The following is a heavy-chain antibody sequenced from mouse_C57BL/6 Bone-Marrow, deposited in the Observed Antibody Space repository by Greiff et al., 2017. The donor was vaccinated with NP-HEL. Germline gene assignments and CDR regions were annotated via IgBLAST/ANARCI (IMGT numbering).Heavy chain of an antibody. V-gene: IGHV1-4*01. J-gene: IGHJ1*03. CDR1: GYTFTSYT. D-gene: IGHD1-1*01. CDR2: INPSSGYT. CDR3: ASSITTSPYWYFDV. Sequence: VQLQQSGAELARPGASVKMSCKASGYTFTSYTMHWVKQRPGQGLEWIGYINPSSGYTKYNQKFKDKATLTADKSSSTAYMQLSSLTSEDSAVYYCASSITTSPYWYFDVWGTGTTVTVSS.